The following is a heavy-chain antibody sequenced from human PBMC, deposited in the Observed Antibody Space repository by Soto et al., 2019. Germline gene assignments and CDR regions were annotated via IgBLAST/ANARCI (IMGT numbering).Heavy chain of an antibody. Sequence: QVQLQESGPGLVKPSQTLSLTCTVSGGSISSGDYYWRWIRQPPGKGLEWIGYIYYSGSTYYNPSIKSRVTISVDTSKNQFSLKLSSVTAADTAVYYCARQGSYEGGTVWGQGTLVTVSS. CDR3: ARQGSYEGGTV. J-gene: IGHJ4*02. D-gene: IGHD3-16*01. V-gene: IGHV4-30-4*01. CDR1: GGSISSGDYY. CDR2: IYYSGST.